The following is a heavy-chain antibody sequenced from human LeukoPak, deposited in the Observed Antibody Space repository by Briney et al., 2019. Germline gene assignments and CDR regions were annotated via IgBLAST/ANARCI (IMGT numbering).Heavy chain of an antibody. J-gene: IGHJ4*02. Sequence: PGGSLRLSCVASGITFSSYTMTWVRQAPGKGLKWVSTITTGDGNTYYADSVKGRFTVSRDDSKNTLYLQMNSLRAEDTAVYYCAKDGGLWVSAHWGDSWGRGTLVTVSS. V-gene: IGHV3-23*01. D-gene: IGHD7-27*01. CDR1: GITFSSYT. CDR3: AKDGGLWVSAHWGDS. CDR2: ITTGDGNT.